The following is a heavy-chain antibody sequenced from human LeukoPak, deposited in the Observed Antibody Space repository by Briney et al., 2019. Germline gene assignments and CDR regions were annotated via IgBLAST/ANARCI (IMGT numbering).Heavy chain of an antibody. CDR2: IDTSGST. CDR3: ARSLDYCDSSGYSGAFDI. CDR1: GGSISSGSYS. Sequence: PSETLSLTCTVSGGSISSGSYSWCWIRQPAGKGLEWIGRIDTSGSTNYNPSLKGQVTISVDTSKSQFSLKRSSVTAADTAVYYCARSLDYCDSSGYSGAFDIWGQGTMVTVSS. D-gene: IGHD3-22*01. J-gene: IGHJ3*02. V-gene: IGHV4-61*02.